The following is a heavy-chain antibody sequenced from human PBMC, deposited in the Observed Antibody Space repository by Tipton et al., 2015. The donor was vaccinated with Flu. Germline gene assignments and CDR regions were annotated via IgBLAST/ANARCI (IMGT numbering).Heavy chain of an antibody. V-gene: IGHV4-59*01. CDR1: GASMSGFY. Sequence: TLSLTCTVSGASMSGFYWSWIRQPPGEVLEWIGYVYISGSTFCNPSLKSRVTILLDTSMNQFSLKLSSVTAADTAIYYCARRLSGDDAFDIWGQGTMVTVSS. CDR2: VYISGST. D-gene: IGHD3-10*01. J-gene: IGHJ3*02. CDR3: ARRLSGDDAFDI.